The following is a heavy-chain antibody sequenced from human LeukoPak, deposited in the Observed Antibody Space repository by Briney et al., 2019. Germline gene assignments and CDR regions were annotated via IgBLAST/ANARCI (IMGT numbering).Heavy chain of an antibody. CDR2: IHPKSGDT. J-gene: IGHJ5*02. V-gene: IGHV1-2*02. CDR1: GNIFTGYY. Sequence: ASVKVSCKASGNIFTGYYLHWVRQAPGQGLEWMGWIHPKSGDTNYAQKFQGRVTMTRDTSISTLYMELNSLRSDDTAVYYCARDLGWFDPWGQGTLVTVSS. CDR3: ARDLGWFDP.